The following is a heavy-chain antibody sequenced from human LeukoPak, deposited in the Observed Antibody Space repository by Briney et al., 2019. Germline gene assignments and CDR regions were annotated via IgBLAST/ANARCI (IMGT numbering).Heavy chain of an antibody. CDR2: ISWNSGTI. CDR3: AKDNRRHYTSGPNPDSLH. V-gene: IGHV3-9*01. D-gene: IGHD6-19*01. J-gene: IGHJ4*02. CDR1: GFIFNNHA. Sequence: GGSLRLSCAGSGFIFNNHAMHWVRQPPGKGLEWVSGISWNSGTIDYADSVRGRFTISRDNAKNSLYLQMDSLRVEDTAFYYCAKDNRRHYTSGPNPDSLHWGQGALVTVSS.